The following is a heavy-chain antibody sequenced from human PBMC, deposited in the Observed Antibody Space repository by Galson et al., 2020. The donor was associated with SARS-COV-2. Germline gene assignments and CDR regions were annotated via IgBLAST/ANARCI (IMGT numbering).Heavy chain of an antibody. V-gene: IGHV3-33*06. Sequence: GGSLRLSCAASGFTFSSYGMHWVRQAPGKGLEWVAVIWYDGSNKYYADSVKGRFTISRDNSKNTLYLQMNSLRAEDTAVYYCAKGQNDYSNCVGWYFDLWGRGTLVTVSS. D-gene: IGHD4-4*01. CDR1: GFTFSSYG. CDR3: AKGQNDYSNCVGWYFDL. J-gene: IGHJ2*01. CDR2: IWYDGSNK.